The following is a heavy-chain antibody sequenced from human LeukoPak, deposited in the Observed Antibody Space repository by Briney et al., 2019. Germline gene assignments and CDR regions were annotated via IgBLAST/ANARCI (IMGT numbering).Heavy chain of an antibody. Sequence: GESLKISCKGSGYSFTSYWIGWVRQMPGKGLEWMGIIYPGDSDTSYSPSFQGQVTISADKSISTAYLQWSSLKASDTAMYYCARGDSSSYYYSPDPWNFDYWGQGTLVTVSS. CDR1: GYSFTSYW. D-gene: IGHD3-22*01. CDR3: ARGDSSSYYYSPDPWNFDY. CDR2: IYPGDSDT. J-gene: IGHJ4*02. V-gene: IGHV5-51*01.